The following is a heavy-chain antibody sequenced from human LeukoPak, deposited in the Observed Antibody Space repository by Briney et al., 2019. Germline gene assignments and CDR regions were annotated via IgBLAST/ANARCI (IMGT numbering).Heavy chain of an antibody. CDR3: AKDETSGRLRYFDWLLLPFDY. J-gene: IGHJ4*02. CDR1: GFTFSSYG. D-gene: IGHD3-9*01. Sequence: PGGSLRLSCAASGFTFSSYGMHWVRQAPGKGLEWVAVISYDGSNKYYADSVKGRFTISRDSSKNTLYLQMNSLRAEDTAVYYCAKDETSGRLRYFDWLLLPFDYWGQGTLVTVSS. CDR2: ISYDGSNK. V-gene: IGHV3-30*18.